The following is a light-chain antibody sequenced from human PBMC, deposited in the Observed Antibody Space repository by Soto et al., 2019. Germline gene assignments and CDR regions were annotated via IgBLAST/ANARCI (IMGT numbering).Light chain of an antibody. J-gene: IGKJ4*01. CDR1: QSVSSY. V-gene: IGKV3-11*01. CDR3: QQLSNCPAH. Sequence: IVLTQSPATLSLSPGERATLSCRASQSVSSYLAWYQQKPGQAPRLLIYDASNRATGIPARFSGSGSGTDFTLTISSLEPEDFAAYYCQQLSNCPAHFGGGTKVEIK. CDR2: DAS.